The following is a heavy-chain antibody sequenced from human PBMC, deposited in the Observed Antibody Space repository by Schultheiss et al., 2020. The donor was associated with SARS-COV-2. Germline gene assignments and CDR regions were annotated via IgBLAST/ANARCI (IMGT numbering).Heavy chain of an antibody. CDR1: GFSFSDYA. CDR2: ISRGGIPA. J-gene: IGHJ6*02. D-gene: IGHD2-2*01. V-gene: IGHV3-11*04. Sequence: GESLKISCAASGFSFSDYAMRWIRQTPGKGLEWTSHISRGGIPAYYADSVKGRLTISRDNTKKSVYLQMNSLRAEDTAVYYCASSGCSSTSCYYYYYGMDVWGQGTTVTVSS. CDR3: ASSGCSSTSCYYYYYGMDV.